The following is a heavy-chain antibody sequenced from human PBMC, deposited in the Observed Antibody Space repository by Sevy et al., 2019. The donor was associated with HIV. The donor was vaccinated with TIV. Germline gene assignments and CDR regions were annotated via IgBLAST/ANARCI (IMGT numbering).Heavy chain of an antibody. V-gene: IGHV4-39*01. CDR1: GGPISTCTNF. J-gene: IGHJ4*02. D-gene: IGHD3-16*01. CDR2: IYCGRST. CDR3: ARGRITFFDD. Sequence: SETLSLTCIVSGGPISTCTNFWGWIRQPPGKGLEWIGSIYCGRSTYYNPSLKSRVAISVDTSKNQFSLKVNSVSAADTAVYYCARGRITFFDDWGQGALVTVSS.